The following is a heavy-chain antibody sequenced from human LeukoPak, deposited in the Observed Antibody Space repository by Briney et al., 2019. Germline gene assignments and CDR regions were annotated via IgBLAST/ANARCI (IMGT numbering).Heavy chain of an antibody. J-gene: IGHJ4*02. D-gene: IGHD2-15*01. Sequence: SETLSLTCTVSAGSISNYYWSWIRQPPGKGLEWIGYIYYSGSTNYSPSLKGRVTISVDTSKDQFSLKLSSVTAADTAVYYCARAYVVGEFDYWGQGTLVTVSS. V-gene: IGHV4-59*01. CDR1: AGSISNYY. CDR3: ARAYVVGEFDY. CDR2: IYYSGST.